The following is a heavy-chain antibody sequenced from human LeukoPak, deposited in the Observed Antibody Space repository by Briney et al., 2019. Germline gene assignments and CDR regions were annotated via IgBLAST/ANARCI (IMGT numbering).Heavy chain of an antibody. V-gene: IGHV1-46*01. D-gene: IGHD3-22*01. CDR2: INPSGGST. Sequence: ASVKVSCKASGYTFTSYYMHWVRQAPGQGLEWMGIINPSGGSTSYAQKFQGRVTMTRDTFTSTVYVELSSLRSEDTAVYYCARGGIVVVIRHGYDYWGQGTLVTVSS. J-gene: IGHJ4*02. CDR1: GYTFTSYY. CDR3: ARGGIVVVIRHGYDY.